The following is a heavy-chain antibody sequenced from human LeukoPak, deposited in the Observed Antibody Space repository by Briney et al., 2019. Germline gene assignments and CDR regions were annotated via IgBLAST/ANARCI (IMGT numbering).Heavy chain of an antibody. CDR2: INPNSGGT. J-gene: IGHJ6*03. Sequence: ASVKVSCKASGYTFTGYYIHWVRQAPGQGLEWMGWINPNSGGTNYAQKFQGRVTMTRDTSISTAYMELSRLRSDDTAVYYCARASSIRYYMDVWGKGTTVTVSS. CDR3: ARASSIRYYMDV. V-gene: IGHV1-2*02. CDR1: GYTFTGYY.